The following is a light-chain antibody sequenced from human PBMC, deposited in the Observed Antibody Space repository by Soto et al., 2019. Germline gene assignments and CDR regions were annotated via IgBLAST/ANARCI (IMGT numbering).Light chain of an antibody. CDR1: SGHSSYA. CDR3: QTWGTGIVV. CDR2: LNSDGSH. V-gene: IGLV4-69*01. J-gene: IGLJ2*01. Sequence: QSVLTQSPSASASLGASVKLTCTLISGHSSYAIAWHQQQPEKGPRYLMKLNSDGSHSKGDGIPDRFSGSSSGAERYLTIASLQSEDEADYYCQTWGTGIVVFGGGTKVTVL.